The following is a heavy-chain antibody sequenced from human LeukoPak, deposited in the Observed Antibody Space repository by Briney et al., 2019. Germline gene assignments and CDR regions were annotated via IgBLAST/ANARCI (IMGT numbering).Heavy chain of an antibody. CDR3: ARGKITMVRGVSIGKLEYYFDY. Sequence: SETLSLSCTDSGGSISSYYWSWIRQPAGKGLEWIGRIYTSGSTNYNPSLKSRVTMSVDTSKNQCSLKLSSVTAADTAVYYCARGKITMVRGVSIGKLEYYFDYWGQGTLVTVSS. CDR1: GGSISSYY. J-gene: IGHJ4*02. D-gene: IGHD3-10*01. CDR2: IYTSGST. V-gene: IGHV4-4*07.